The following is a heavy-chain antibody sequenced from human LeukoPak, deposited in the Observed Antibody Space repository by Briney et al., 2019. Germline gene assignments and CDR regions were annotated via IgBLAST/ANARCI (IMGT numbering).Heavy chain of an antibody. D-gene: IGHD3-22*01. Sequence: GGSLRLSCAASGFTFSSYAMSWVRQAPGKGLEWVSAISGSGGSTYYADSVKGRFTISRDNSKNTLYLQMNSLRADDTAVYYCAKIPSYYYESSGYYYYDYWGQGTLVTVSS. CDR2: ISGSGGST. CDR3: AKIPSYYYESSGYYYYDY. V-gene: IGHV3-23*01. CDR1: GFTFSSYA. J-gene: IGHJ4*02.